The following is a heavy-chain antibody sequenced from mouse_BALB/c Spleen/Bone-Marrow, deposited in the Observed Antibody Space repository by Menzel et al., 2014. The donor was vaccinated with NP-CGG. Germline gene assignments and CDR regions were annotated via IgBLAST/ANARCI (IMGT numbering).Heavy chain of an antibody. D-gene: IGHD1-1*01. V-gene: IGHV7-3*02. CDR1: GFTFTDYY. J-gene: IGHJ1*01. Sequence: EVKLMESGGGLVQPGGSLRLSRATSGFTFTDYYMSWVRQTPGKALEWLGFIRNKANGYTTDYSVSVKGRFTISRDNSQSILYLQMNTLRAEDSATYYCARDENYDIYWYFDVWGAGTTVTVSS. CDR3: ARDENYDIYWYFDV. CDR2: IRNKANGYTT.